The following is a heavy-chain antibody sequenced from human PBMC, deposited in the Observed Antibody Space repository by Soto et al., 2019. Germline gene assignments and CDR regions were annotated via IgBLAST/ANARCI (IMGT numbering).Heavy chain of an antibody. Sequence: EVQLLESGGGLVQPGGSLRLSCAASGFTFSIYAMSWVRQAPGKGLEWVSAISGSGGSIYFANSVKGRFTISRDNSKDTMYLQMNSLRAENTAVYYCAITPNCGDGSRAGTFRFFDLWGRGTLVTVSS. D-gene: IGHD2-21*01. J-gene: IGHJ2*01. CDR1: GFTFSIYA. V-gene: IGHV3-23*01. CDR3: AITPNCGDGSRAGTFRFFDL. CDR2: ISGSGGSI.